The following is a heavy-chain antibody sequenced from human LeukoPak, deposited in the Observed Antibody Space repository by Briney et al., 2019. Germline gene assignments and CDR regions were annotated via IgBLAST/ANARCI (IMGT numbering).Heavy chain of an antibody. J-gene: IGHJ4*02. CDR1: GYTFTSYD. D-gene: IGHD3-3*01. CDR3: ARVSPRRFFEWRADFDY. CDR2: MNPNSGNT. V-gene: IGHV1-8*01. Sequence: ASVKVSCKASGYTFTSYDINWVRQATGQRLEWMGWMNPNSGNTGYAQKFQGRVTMTRNTSISTAYMELSSLRSEDTAVYYCARVSPRRFFEWRADFDYWGQGTLVTVSS.